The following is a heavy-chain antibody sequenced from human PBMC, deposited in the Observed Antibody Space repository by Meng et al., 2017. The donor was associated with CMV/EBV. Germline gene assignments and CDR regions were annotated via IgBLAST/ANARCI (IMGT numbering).Heavy chain of an antibody. CDR3: ARVSTTIFGTIGVGTLGGMDV. D-gene: IGHD3-3*01. J-gene: IGHJ6*02. CDR1: GYTFTGYY. V-gene: IGHV1-2*02. Sequence: ASVKVSCKAAGYTFTGYYMHWVRPATGQGLEWMGWINPNSGGTNYAQKFQGRVTMTRDTSISTAYMELSRLGSDDTAVYYCARVSTTIFGTIGVGTLGGMDVWGQGTTVTVSS. CDR2: INPNSGGT.